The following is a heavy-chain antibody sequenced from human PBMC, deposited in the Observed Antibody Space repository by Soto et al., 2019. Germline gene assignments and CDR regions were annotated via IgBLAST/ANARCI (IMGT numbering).Heavy chain of an antibody. D-gene: IGHD2-2*01. Sequence: SETLSLTCTVSGGSISSSSYYWGWIRQPPGKGLEWIGSIYYSGSTYYNPSLKSRVTISVDTSKNQFSLKLSSVTAADTAVYYCASFLCSSTTCSSHEFDYWGQGTLVTVSS. J-gene: IGHJ4*02. CDR1: GGSISSSSYY. V-gene: IGHV4-39*01. CDR2: IYYSGST. CDR3: ASFLCSSTTCSSHEFDY.